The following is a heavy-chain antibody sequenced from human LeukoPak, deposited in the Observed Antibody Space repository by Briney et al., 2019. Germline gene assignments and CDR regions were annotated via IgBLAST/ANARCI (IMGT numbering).Heavy chain of an antibody. J-gene: IGHJ4*02. CDR2: INPNSGGT. Sequence: ASVKVSCKASGYTFTGYYIHWVRQAPGQGLEWMGWINPNSGGTNYARKFQGRVTMTRDTSISTAYMELSRLRSDDTAVYYCATGIAAAGTLDYWGQGTLVTVSS. CDR1: GYTFTGYY. V-gene: IGHV1-2*02. CDR3: ATGIAAAGTLDY. D-gene: IGHD6-13*01.